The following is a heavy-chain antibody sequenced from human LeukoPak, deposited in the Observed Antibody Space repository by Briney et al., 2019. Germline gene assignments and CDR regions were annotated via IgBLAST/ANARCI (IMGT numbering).Heavy chain of an antibody. CDR3: ARLKSDSSGYYLFDP. CDR1: GGSISSYY. CDR2: IYYSGST. Sequence: SETLSPTCTVSGGSISSYYWSWIRQPPGKGLEWIGYIYYSGSTNYNPSLKSRVTISVDTSKNQFSLKLSSVTAADTAVYYCARLKSDSSGYYLFDPWGQGTLVTVSS. D-gene: IGHD3-22*01. V-gene: IGHV4-59*08. J-gene: IGHJ5*02.